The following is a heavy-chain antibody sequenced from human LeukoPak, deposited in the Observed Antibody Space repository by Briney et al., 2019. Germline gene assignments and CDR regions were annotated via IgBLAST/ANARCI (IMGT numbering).Heavy chain of an antibody. V-gene: IGHV5-51*01. D-gene: IGHD1-26*01. CDR3: AIAPGSSSSGDY. Sequence: GESLKISCQGSGYTFTNFWIGWVRQMPGKGLELMGIIFPGDSDTRYSPSFQGQVTISADKSISTAYLQWSSLKASDTAMYYCAIAPGSSSSGDYWGQGTLVTVSS. J-gene: IGHJ4*02. CDR2: IFPGDSDT. CDR1: GYTFTNFW.